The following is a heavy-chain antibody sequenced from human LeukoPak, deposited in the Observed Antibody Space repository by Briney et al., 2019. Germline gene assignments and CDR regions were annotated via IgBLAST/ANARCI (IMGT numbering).Heavy chain of an antibody. Sequence: PGGSLRLSCAASGFTFSSYGMHWVRQAPGKGLEWVAVIWYDGSNKYYADSVKGRSTFSRDNSKNTLYLQMNSLRAEDTAVYYCARSYYYDSSHTVDYWGQGTLVTVSS. CDR2: IWYDGSNK. CDR3: ARSYYYDSSHTVDY. V-gene: IGHV3-33*01. CDR1: GFTFSSYG. J-gene: IGHJ4*02. D-gene: IGHD3-22*01.